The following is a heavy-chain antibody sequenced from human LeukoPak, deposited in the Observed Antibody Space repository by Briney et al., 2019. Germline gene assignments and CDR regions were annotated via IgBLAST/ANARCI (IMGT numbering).Heavy chain of an antibody. D-gene: IGHD6-13*01. J-gene: IGHJ4*02. CDR1: GGSISSSSYY. Sequence: SQTLSLTCTVSGGSISSSSYYWGWIRQPPGKGLEWIGSIYYSGSTYYNPSLKSRVTISVDTSKNQFSLKLSSVTAADTAVYYCARQGPEIAAAGTLDYWGQGTLVTVSS. CDR3: ARQGPEIAAAGTLDY. V-gene: IGHV4-39*01. CDR2: IYYSGST.